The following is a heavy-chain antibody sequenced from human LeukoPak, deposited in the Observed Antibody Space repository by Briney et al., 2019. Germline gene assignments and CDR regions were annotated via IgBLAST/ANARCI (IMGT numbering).Heavy chain of an antibody. V-gene: IGHV4-34*01. Sequence: PSETLSLTCAVYGGSFSGYYWSWIRQPPGKGLEWIGEINHSGSTNYNPSLKSRVTISVDTSKNQFSPKLSSVTAADTAVYYCARTNYYDSSGYPFYYFDYWGQGTLVTVSS. CDR2: INHSGST. CDR3: ARTNYYDSSGYPFYYFDY. CDR1: GGSFSGYY. J-gene: IGHJ4*02. D-gene: IGHD3-22*01.